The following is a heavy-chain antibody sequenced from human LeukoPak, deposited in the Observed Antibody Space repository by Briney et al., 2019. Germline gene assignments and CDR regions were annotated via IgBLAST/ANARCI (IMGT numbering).Heavy chain of an antibody. Sequence: PSETLSLTCTVSGGSISSYYWSWIRQPPGKGLEWIGSIYYSGSTYYNPSLKSRVTISVDTSKNQFSLELSSVTAADTAVYYCARYLAYSSSWPKSFDYWGQGTLVTVSS. J-gene: IGHJ4*02. CDR2: IYYSGST. CDR3: ARYLAYSSSWPKSFDY. CDR1: GGSISSYY. D-gene: IGHD6-13*01. V-gene: IGHV4-59*12.